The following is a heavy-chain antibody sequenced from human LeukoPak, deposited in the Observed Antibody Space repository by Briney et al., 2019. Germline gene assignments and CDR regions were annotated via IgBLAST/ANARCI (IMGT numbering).Heavy chain of an antibody. J-gene: IGHJ5*01. D-gene: IGHD2-2*01. V-gene: IGHV3-21*06. CDR2: ISDTGRDI. CDR3: AKGSTVHPRLEA. Sequence: PGGSLRLSCAGSGFAFESFTMTWVRQAPGKGLEWVSLISDTGRDINYADSVRGRFTISRDNTKNSLFLQMDSLRVEDTAVYFCAKGSTVHPRLEAWGLGTLVTVSS. CDR1: GFAFESFT.